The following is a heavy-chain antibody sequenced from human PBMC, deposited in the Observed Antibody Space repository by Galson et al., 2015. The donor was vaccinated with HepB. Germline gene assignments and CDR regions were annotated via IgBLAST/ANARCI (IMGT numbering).Heavy chain of an antibody. J-gene: IGHJ4*02. CDR3: VKGSSSDGDLFDY. D-gene: IGHD4-17*01. Sequence: SLRLSCAASGFTFSNYWMNWVRRAPGKGLMWVSRVNSDERSISYADSVKGRFTISRDNAKNTLYLQMNSLRAEDTAVYYCVKGSSSDGDLFDYWGQGTLVTVSS. CDR2: VNSDERSI. CDR1: GFTFSNYW. V-gene: IGHV3-74*01.